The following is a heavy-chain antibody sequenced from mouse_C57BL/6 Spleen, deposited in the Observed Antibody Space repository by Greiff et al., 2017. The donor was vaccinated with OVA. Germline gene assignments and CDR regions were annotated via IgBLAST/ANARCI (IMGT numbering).Heavy chain of an antibody. J-gene: IGHJ4*01. Sequence: VKLQESGAELVKPGASVKISCKASGYAFSSYWMNWVKQRPGKGLEWIGQIYPGDGDTNYNGKFKGKATLTADKSSSTAYMQLSSLTSEDSAVYFCARRGDGGYAMDYWGQGTSVTVSS. CDR2: IYPGDGDT. CDR3: ARRGDGGYAMDY. V-gene: IGHV1-80*01. D-gene: IGHD1-1*02. CDR1: GYAFSSYW.